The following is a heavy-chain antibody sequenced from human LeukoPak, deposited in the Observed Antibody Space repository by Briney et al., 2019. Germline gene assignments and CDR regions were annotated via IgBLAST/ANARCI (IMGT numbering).Heavy chain of an antibody. CDR2: IYYSGST. D-gene: IGHD3-3*01. CDR3: ARGVDRSYWYFDL. J-gene: IGHJ2*01. V-gene: IGHV4-30-4*08. Sequence: SETLSLTCTVSGGSISSGDYYWSWIRQPPGKGLEWIGYIYYSGSTYYNPSLKSRVTISVDTSKNQFSLKLSSVTAAGTAVYYCARGVDRSYWYFDLWGRAPWSLSPQ. CDR1: GGSISSGDYY.